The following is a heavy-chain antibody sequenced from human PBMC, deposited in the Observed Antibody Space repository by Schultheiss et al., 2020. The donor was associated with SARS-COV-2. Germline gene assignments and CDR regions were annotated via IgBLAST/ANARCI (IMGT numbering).Heavy chain of an antibody. CDR1: GGSISSSSYY. D-gene: IGHD4-17*01. CDR3: ARASTETLALPDDY. CDR2: IYHSGST. V-gene: IGHV4-39*07. Sequence: SETLSLTCTVSGGSISSSSYYWGWIRQPPGKGLEWIGEIYHSGSTIYNPSLKSRVTISVDTSKNQFSLKLRSVTDADTALYYCARASTETLALPDDYWGQGTLVTVSS. J-gene: IGHJ4*02.